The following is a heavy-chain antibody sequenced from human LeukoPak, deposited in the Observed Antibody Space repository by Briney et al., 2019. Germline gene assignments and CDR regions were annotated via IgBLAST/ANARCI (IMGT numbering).Heavy chain of an antibody. V-gene: IGHV4-34*01. CDR3: ARGGGVVVVPAAITNWFDP. J-gene: IGHJ5*02. D-gene: IGHD2-2*01. CDR1: GGSFSGYY. CDR2: INHSGST. Sequence: LSETLSLTCAVYGGSFSGYYWSWIRQPPGKGLEWIGEINHSGSTNYNPSLKSRVTISVDTSKNQFSLKLSSVTAADTAVYYCARGGGVVVVPAAITNWFDPWGQGTLVTVSS.